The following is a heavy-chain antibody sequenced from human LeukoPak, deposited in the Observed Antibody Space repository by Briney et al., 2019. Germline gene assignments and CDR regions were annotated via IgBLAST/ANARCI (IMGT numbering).Heavy chain of an antibody. CDR1: SGSISTSNYY. J-gene: IGHJ4*02. D-gene: IGHD4-17*01. Sequence: SETLSLTCTVSSGSISTSNYYWGWVRQPPGKALEWIGNIFYSGSTYYSPSLKSRVTMSVDTSKNQFSLKLSSVTAADTAVYYCARAPYGDKTFGYWGQGTLVTVSS. CDR3: ARAPYGDKTFGY. CDR2: IFYSGST. V-gene: IGHV4-39*07.